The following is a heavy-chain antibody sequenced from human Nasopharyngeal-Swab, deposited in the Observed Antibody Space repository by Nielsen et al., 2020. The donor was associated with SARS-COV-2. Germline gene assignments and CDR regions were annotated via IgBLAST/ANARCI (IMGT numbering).Heavy chain of an antibody. CDR3: AKGSEWLREAPRFDAFDL. Sequence: GGSLRLSCAASGFTFNSYDMHWVRQAPGKGLEWVAVISFDGRDKDFEESVRGRFTISRDNSDNMLYLQMNSLKAEDTASYYCAKGSEWLREAPRFDAFDLWGRGTMVSVSS. D-gene: IGHD5-12*01. CDR2: ISFDGRDK. CDR1: GFTFNSYD. J-gene: IGHJ3*01. V-gene: IGHV3-30*18.